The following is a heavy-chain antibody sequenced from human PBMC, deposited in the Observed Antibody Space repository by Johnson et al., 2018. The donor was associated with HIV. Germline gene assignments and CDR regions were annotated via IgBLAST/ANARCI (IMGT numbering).Heavy chain of an antibody. D-gene: IGHD6-19*01. V-gene: IGHV3-15*01. J-gene: IGHJ3*01. Sequence: VQLVESGGGLVKPGGSLRLSCAASGFTFSDYYMSWIRQAPGKGLEWVGRIKSKTDGGTTDYAAPVKGRFTISRDDSKNTLYLQMNSLKTENTAVYYCTTGPVAGWRENAFDVGGQGTMVTVSS. CDR2: IKSKTDGGTT. CDR3: TTGPVAGWRENAFDV. CDR1: GFTFSDYY.